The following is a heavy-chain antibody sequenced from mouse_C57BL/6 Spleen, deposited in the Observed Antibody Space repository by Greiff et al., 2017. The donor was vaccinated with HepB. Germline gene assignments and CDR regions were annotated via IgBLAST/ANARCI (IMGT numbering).Heavy chain of an antibody. V-gene: IGHV1-39*01. D-gene: IGHD1-1*02. J-gene: IGHJ4*01. CDR3: ARVGTPGDYAMDY. CDR2: INPNYGTT. CDR1: GYSFTDYN. Sequence: EVKLQESGPELVKPGASVKISCKASGYSFTDYNMNWVKQSNGKSLEWIGVINPNYGTTSYNQKFKGKATLTVDQSSSTAYMQLNSLTSEDSAVYYCARVGTPGDYAMDYWGQGTSVTVSS.